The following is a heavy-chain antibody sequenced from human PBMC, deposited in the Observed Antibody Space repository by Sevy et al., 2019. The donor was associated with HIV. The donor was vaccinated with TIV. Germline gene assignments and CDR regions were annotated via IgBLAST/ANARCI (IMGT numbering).Heavy chain of an antibody. CDR2: IRSKAYGGTT. J-gene: IGHJ6*02. CDR3: TRDITMIVVVLGDYYYGMDV. Sequence: GGSLRLSCTAPGFTFGDYAMSWVRQAPGKGLEWVGFIRSKAYGGTTEYAASVKGRFTISRDDSKSIAYLQMNSLKTEDTAVYYCTRDITMIVVVLGDYYYGMDVWGQGTTVTVSS. CDR1: GFTFGDYA. D-gene: IGHD3-22*01. V-gene: IGHV3-49*04.